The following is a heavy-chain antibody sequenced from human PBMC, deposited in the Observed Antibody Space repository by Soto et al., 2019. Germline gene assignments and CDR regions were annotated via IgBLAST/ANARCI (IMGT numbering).Heavy chain of an antibody. CDR1: GFTFSSYS. D-gene: IGHD3-10*01. CDR3: AREDGSGSYYIYYYYGMDV. V-gene: IGHV3-21*01. Sequence: GGSLRLSCAASGFTFSSYSMNWVRQAPGKGLEWVSSISSSSSYIYYADSVKGRFTISRDNAKNSLYLQMNSLRAEDTAVYYCAREDGSGSYYIYYYYGMDVWGQGTTVTVSS. J-gene: IGHJ6*02. CDR2: ISSSSSYI.